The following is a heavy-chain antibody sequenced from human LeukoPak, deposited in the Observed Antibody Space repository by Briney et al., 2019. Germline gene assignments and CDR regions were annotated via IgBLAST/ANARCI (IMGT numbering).Heavy chain of an antibody. D-gene: IGHD2-15*01. CDR1: GGSISSYY. CDR2: IYYSGST. J-gene: IGHJ3*02. CDR3: ARDSAKIHAFDI. V-gene: IGHV4-59*01. Sequence: SETLSLTCTVSGGSISSYYWSWIRQPPGKGLEWIGYIYYSGSTNYNPSLKSRVTISVDTSKNQFSLKLSSMTAADTAVYYCARDSAKIHAFDIWGQGTMVTVSS.